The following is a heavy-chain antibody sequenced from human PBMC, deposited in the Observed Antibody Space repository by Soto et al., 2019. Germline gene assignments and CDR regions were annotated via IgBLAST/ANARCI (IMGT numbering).Heavy chain of an antibody. Sequence: PSETLSLTCAVYGGSFSSYYLSWIRQPPGKRLEWIGEINHSGSTNYNPSLKSRVTISVDTSKNQFSLKLSSVTAADTAVYYCARGLQYYDFWSGYNYYYMDVWGKGTTVTVSS. V-gene: IGHV4-34*01. CDR2: INHSGST. CDR3: ARGLQYYDFWSGYNYYYMDV. J-gene: IGHJ6*03. CDR1: GGSFSSYY. D-gene: IGHD3-3*01.